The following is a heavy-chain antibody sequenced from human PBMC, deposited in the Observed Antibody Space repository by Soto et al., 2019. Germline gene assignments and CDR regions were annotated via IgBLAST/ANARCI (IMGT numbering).Heavy chain of an antibody. CDR1: GGSISSDY. D-gene: IGHD2-15*01. V-gene: IGHV4-59*08. CDR3: VRHYCDGGNCYQFDH. CDR2: ISSRATT. Sequence: SETLSLTCTVSGGSISSDYCSWIRQSPGKGLECIGVISSRATTNYNPSLKSRAIVSIDTSKNQFSLKLFSATAADTAVYYCVRHYCDGGNCYQFDHWGQGTPVTVSS. J-gene: IGHJ4*02.